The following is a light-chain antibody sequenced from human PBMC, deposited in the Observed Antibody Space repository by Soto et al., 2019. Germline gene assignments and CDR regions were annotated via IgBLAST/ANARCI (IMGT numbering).Light chain of an antibody. CDR2: DAS. Sequence: DVQMTQSPSSLSASVGDRVTITCQASQDINNYLNWYQQKPGKAPKLLIYDASNLATGVPLMFSGSGSGTEFTFTISSLQPEDIATYYCQQCDNLPYTFGQGTKLEMK. CDR1: QDINNY. V-gene: IGKV1-33*01. CDR3: QQCDNLPYT. J-gene: IGKJ2*01.